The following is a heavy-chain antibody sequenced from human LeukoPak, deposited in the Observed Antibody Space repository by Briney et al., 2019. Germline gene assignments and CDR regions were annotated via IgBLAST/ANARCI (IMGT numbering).Heavy chain of an antibody. V-gene: IGHV4-34*01. CDR3: ARILDSAWGELGY. Sequence: SETLSLTCAVYGGSFSGYYWSWIRQPPGKGLEWIGEINHSGSTNYNPSLKSRVTISVDTSKNQFSLKLSSVTAADTAVYYCARILDSAWGELGYWGQGTLVTVSS. CDR2: INHSGST. D-gene: IGHD6-19*01. J-gene: IGHJ4*02. CDR1: GGSFSGYY.